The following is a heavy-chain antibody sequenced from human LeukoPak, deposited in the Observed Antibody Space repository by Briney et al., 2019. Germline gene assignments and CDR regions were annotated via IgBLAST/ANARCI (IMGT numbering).Heavy chain of an antibody. J-gene: IGHJ4*02. V-gene: IGHV3-15*01. Sequence: GGSLRLSCAASGFTFSDHYMDWVRLAPGKGLEWVGRIKSKTDGGTTDYAAPVKGRFTISRDDSKNTLYLQMNSLKTEDTAVYYCTHMVRGVDFDYWGQGTLVTVSS. CDR1: GFTFSDHY. CDR3: THMVRGVDFDY. D-gene: IGHD3-10*01. CDR2: IKSKTDGGTT.